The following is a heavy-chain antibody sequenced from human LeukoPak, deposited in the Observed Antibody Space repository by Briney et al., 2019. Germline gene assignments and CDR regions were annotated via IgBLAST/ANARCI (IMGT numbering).Heavy chain of an antibody. J-gene: IGHJ5*02. V-gene: IGHV4-38-2*02. Sequence: PSETLSLICSVSGYSISSGYYWGWVRQPPGKGLEWIGSMYHSGSAYYTPSLKSRVTISVDTSKNQFSLKLSSVTAADTAVYYCARGYPWFDPWGQGTLVTVSA. CDR2: MYHSGSA. CDR1: GYSISSGYY. D-gene: IGHD2-15*01. CDR3: ARGYPWFDP.